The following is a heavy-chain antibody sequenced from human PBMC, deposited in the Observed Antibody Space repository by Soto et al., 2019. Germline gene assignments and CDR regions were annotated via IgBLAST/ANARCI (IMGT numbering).Heavy chain of an antibody. J-gene: IGHJ6*03. D-gene: IGHD6-19*01. V-gene: IGHV3-7*01. CDR2: IKQDGSEK. Sequence: PLGVLRLSCAASGFTFSSYWKSWVRQAPGKGLEWVANIKQDGSEKYYVDSVKGRFTISRDNAKNSLYLQMNSLRAEDTAVYYCARDATLTVAPDYVAFYYYYYYMDVWAKGTTVTVSS. CDR1: GFTFSSYW. CDR3: ARDATLTVAPDYVAFYYYYYYMDV.